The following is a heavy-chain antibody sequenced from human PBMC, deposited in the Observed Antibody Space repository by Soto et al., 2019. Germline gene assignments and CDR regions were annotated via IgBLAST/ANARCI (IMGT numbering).Heavy chain of an antibody. D-gene: IGHD3-16*01. J-gene: IGHJ4*02. CDR3: ASGGTPLAD. V-gene: IGHV1-18*01. CDR2: ISAYNGNT. Sequence: QVKLVQSGAEVKKPGASVKVSCKASGYTFTNFGISWVRQAPGQGLEWMGWISAYNGNTNYAQNFQGRVTMTTDTSRSRGYEEPRSLGSAETAGYYCASGGTPLADGGQGTAVTASS. CDR1: GYTFTNFG.